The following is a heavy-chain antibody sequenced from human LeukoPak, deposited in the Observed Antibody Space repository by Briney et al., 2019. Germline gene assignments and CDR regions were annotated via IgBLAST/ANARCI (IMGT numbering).Heavy chain of an antibody. J-gene: IGHJ4*02. CDR2: ISAYDGNT. CDR3: ARAVRGYSYAYLPY. D-gene: IGHD5-18*01. CDR1: GYTFSSYG. V-gene: IGHV1-18*01. Sequence: GASVKVSCKASGYTFSSYGISWVRQAPGQGLEWMGWISAYDGNTDYAQSLQGRVTMTTDTSTSTAYMELRSLRSDDTAVYYCARAVRGYSYAYLPYWGQGTLVTVSS.